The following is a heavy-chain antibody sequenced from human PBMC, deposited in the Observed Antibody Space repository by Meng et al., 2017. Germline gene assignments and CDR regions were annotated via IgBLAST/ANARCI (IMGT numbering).Heavy chain of an antibody. J-gene: IGHJ4*02. CDR3: ASVDTAMVETFDY. CDR1: GYSISSGYY. Sequence: GSLRLSCTVSGYSISSGYYWGWIRQPPGKGLEWIGSIYYSGSTYYNPSLKSRVTISVDTSKNQFSLKLSSVTAADTAVYYCASVDTAMVETFDYWGQGTLVTVSS. V-gene: IGHV4-38-2*02. CDR2: IYYSGST. D-gene: IGHD5-18*01.